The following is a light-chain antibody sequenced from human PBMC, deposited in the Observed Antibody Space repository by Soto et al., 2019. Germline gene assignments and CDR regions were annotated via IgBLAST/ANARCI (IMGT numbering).Light chain of an antibody. V-gene: IGLV2-14*03. J-gene: IGLJ1*01. CDR2: DVN. Sequence: QSALTQPASVSGSPGQSITISCTGTSSDVGAYNYVSWYQHHPGKAPKLMIYDVNNRPSGVSNRFSGSKSGNTASLTISGLQAEDEADYYCSSYTSSSTPYVFGTGTKLTVL. CDR1: SSDVGAYNY. CDR3: SSYTSSSTPYV.